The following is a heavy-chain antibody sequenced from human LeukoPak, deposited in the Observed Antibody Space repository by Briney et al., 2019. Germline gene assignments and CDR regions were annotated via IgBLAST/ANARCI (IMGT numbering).Heavy chain of an antibody. CDR3: ARAGNYGDPAY. J-gene: IGHJ4*02. CDR1: GGTFSSYA. D-gene: IGHD4-17*01. Sequence: SVKVSCKASGGTFSSYAISWVRQAPGQGLEWMGRIIPILGIANYAQKFQGRVTITADKSTSTAYMELSGLRSEDTAVYYCARAGNYGDPAYWGQGTLVTVSS. V-gene: IGHV1-69*04. CDR2: IIPILGIA.